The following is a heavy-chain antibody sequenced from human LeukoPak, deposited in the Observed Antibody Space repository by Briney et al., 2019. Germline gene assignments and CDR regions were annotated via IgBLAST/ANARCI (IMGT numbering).Heavy chain of an antibody. V-gene: IGHV3-23*01. CDR3: AKAYCSSTTCYRSFDD. Sequence: PGGSLRLSCAASGFTLRSYAMTWVRQAPGKGLEWVSAISGSGDNTYYADSVKGRFTISRDNSKNTLSLQMNGLRAEDTAVYYCAKAYCSSTTCYRSFDDWGQGTLVTVSS. J-gene: IGHJ4*02. CDR2: ISGSGDNT. CDR1: GFTLRSYA. D-gene: IGHD2-2*01.